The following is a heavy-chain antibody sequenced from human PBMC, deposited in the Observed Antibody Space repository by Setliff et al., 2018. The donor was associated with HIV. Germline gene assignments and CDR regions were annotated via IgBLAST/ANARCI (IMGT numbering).Heavy chain of an antibody. CDR3: AYPFVASDSGGYEYEAFAI. V-gene: IGHV1-2*06. CDR2: IDPNSGGT. J-gene: IGHJ3*02. Sequence: ASVKVSCKASGYSFTGHYIHWVRQAPGQGLEWLGRIDPNSGGTKYAQKFLGRVTMTRDTSITTAYMELSRLRSDDTAVYYCAYPFVASDSGGYEYEAFAIWGQGTMVTVSS. CDR1: GYSFTGHY. D-gene: IGHD3-22*01.